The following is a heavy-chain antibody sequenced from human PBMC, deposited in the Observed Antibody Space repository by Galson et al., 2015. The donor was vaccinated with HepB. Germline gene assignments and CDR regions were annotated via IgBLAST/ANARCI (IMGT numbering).Heavy chain of an antibody. CDR3: ARGLLWFGELLWSFDY. CDR2: INAGNGNT. V-gene: IGHV1-3*01. Sequence: SVKVSCKASGYTFTSYAMHWVRQAPGQRLEWMGWINAGNGNTKYSQKFQGRVTITRDTSASTAYMELSSLRSEDTAVYYCARGLLWFGELLWSFDYWGQGTLVTVSS. D-gene: IGHD3-10*01. CDR1: GYTFTSYA. J-gene: IGHJ4*02.